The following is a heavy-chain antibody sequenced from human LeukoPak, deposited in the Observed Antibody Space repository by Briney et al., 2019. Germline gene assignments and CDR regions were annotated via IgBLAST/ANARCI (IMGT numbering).Heavy chain of an antibody. D-gene: IGHD2-15*01. CDR1: GFTFSDYY. J-gene: IGHJ6*03. Sequence: PGGSLRLSCAASGFTFSDYYMSWIRQAPGKGLEWVSYISSSGSTIYYADSVKGRFTISRDNSKNTLYLQMNSLRAEDTAVYYCARDRCYSCIYYYYMDVWGKGTTVTVSS. CDR3: ARDRCYSCIYYYYMDV. V-gene: IGHV3-11*04. CDR2: ISSSGSTI.